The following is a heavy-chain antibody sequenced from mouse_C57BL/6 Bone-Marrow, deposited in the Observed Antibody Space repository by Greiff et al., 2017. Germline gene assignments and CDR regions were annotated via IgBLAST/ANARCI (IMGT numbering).Heavy chain of an antibody. CDR3: TTGTSHYYAMDY. J-gene: IGHJ4*01. D-gene: IGHD4-1*01. V-gene: IGHV14-4*01. CDR2: IDPENGDT. Sequence: EVQLQQSGAELVRPGASVKLSCTASGFNIKDDYMHWVKQRPEQGLEWIGWIDPENGDTEYASKFQGKATITADTSSNTAYLQLSSLTSEDTAVYYCTTGTSHYYAMDYWGQGTSGTVSS. CDR1: GFNIKDDY.